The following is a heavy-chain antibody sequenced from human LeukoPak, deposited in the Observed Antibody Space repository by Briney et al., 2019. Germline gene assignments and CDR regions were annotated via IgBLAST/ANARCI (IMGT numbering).Heavy chain of an antibody. V-gene: IGHV4-4*02. CDR1: GGSISSSTNW. CDR3: ATNGYYCMDV. J-gene: IGHJ6*03. Sequence: SGTLSLTCAVSGGSISSSTNWWSWVRQPPGKGLEWIGEIYHSGGTNYNPSLKSRITISVGKSQNQFSLKVNSLTAADTAVYYCATNGYYCMDVWGKGTTVTVSS. CDR2: IYHSGGT. D-gene: IGHD2-8*01.